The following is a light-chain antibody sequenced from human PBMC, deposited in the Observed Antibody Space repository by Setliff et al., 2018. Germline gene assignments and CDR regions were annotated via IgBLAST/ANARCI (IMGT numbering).Light chain of an antibody. Sequence: QSALAQPASVSGSPGQSITISCIGSSRDVGSYDFVSWYQQHPGKAPKLIISDVSNRPSGVSNRFSGSKSGNTASLTISGLQAEDEADYYCSAYTSSSTYVFGTGTKVTVL. V-gene: IGLV2-14*03. CDR2: DVS. J-gene: IGLJ1*01. CDR3: SAYTSSSTYV. CDR1: SRDVGSYDF.